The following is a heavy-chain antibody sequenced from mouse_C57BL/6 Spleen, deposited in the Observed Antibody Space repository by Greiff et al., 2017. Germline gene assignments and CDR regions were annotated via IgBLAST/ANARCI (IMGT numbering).Heavy chain of an antibody. D-gene: IGHD1-1*01. CDR1: GFNIKDDY. J-gene: IGHJ2*01. Sequence: VQLQQSGAELVRPGASVKLSCTASGFNIKDDYMHWVKQRPEQGLEWIGWIDPENGDTEYATKFQGKATITAATSSNTAYLQRSSLTSEDTAVYYCTYDSIYFDYRGQGTTLTVSS. CDR2: IDPENGDT. V-gene: IGHV14-4*01. CDR3: TYDSIYFDY.